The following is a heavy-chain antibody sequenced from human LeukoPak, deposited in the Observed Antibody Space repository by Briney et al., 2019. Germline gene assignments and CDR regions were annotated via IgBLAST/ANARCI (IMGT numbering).Heavy chain of an antibody. Sequence: TSETLSLTCAVYGGSFSGYYWSWIRQPPGKGLEWIGEINHSGRINYNPSLKSRVTISVDTSKNQFSLKLSSVTAADTAVYYCARRVDTAMAHDAFDIWGQGTMVTVSS. V-gene: IGHV4-34*01. CDR1: GGSFSGYY. CDR2: INHSGRI. J-gene: IGHJ3*02. CDR3: ARRVDTAMAHDAFDI. D-gene: IGHD5-18*01.